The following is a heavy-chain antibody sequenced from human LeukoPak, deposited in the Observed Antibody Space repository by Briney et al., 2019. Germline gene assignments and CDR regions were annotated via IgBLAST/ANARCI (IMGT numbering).Heavy chain of an antibody. J-gene: IGHJ5*02. D-gene: IGHD1-1*01. CDR2: ISYSGST. CDR1: GGSFSGYY. V-gene: IGHV4-59*01. Sequence: KPSETLSLTCAVYGGSFSGYYWSWIRQPPGKGLEWIGYISYSGSTNFNPSLKSQVTISVDTSKNQFSLRLSSVTAAYTAVYYCAREGTAGTNLNWFDPWGQGTLVTVSS. CDR3: AREGTAGTNLNWFDP.